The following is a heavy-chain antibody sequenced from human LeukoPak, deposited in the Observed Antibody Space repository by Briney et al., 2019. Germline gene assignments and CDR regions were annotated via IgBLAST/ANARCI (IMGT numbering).Heavy chain of an antibody. CDR1: GFTFSSYG. CDR2: ISSSSSYI. V-gene: IGHV3-21*01. CDR3: ARWHYDSSGYPYLYYFDY. D-gene: IGHD3-22*01. Sequence: GGSLRLSCAAPGFTFSSYGMHWVRQAPGKGLEWVSSISSSSSYIYYADSVKGRFTISRDNAKNSLYLQMNSLRAEDTAVYYCARWHYDSSGYPYLYYFDYWGQGTLVTVSS. J-gene: IGHJ4*02.